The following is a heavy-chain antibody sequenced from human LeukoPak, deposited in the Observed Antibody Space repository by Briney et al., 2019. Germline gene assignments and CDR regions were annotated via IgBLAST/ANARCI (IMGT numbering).Heavy chain of an antibody. V-gene: IGHV4-30-2*01. Sequence: SETLSLTCAVSGGSISSGGYSWSWIRQPPGKGLEWIGYIYHSGSTYYNPSLKSRVTISVDRSKNQFSLKLSSVTAADTAVYYCARAQGLVDAFDIWGQGTMVTVSS. CDR2: IYHSGST. CDR3: ARAQGLVDAFDI. CDR1: GGSISSGGYS. J-gene: IGHJ3*02.